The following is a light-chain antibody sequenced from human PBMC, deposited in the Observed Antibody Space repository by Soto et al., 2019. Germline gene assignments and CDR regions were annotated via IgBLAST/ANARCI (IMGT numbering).Light chain of an antibody. CDR3: GAWDSSLSAWV. CDR2: END. CDR1: SSNIGYNY. Sequence: QSVLTQPPSVSAAPGQKVTISCSGSSSNIGYNYVSWYQQVPGTAPKLLIYENDKRPSGIPGRLSGSKSGTSATLGITGLQTGDEADYYCGAWDSSLSAWVFGGGTKLTVL. V-gene: IGLV1-51*02. J-gene: IGLJ3*02.